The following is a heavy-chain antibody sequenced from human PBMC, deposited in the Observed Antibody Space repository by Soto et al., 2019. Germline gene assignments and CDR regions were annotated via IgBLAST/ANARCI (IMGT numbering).Heavy chain of an antibody. CDR1: GGSISSYY. CDR2: IYYSGST. J-gene: IGHJ4*02. V-gene: IGHV4-59*01. Sequence: SETLSLTCTVSGGSISSYYWSWIRQPPGKGLEWIGYIYYSGSTNYNPSLKSRVTISVDTSKNQFSLKLSSVTAADTAVYYCARVSCSGGSCPFDYWGQGTLVTVSS. D-gene: IGHD2-15*01. CDR3: ARVSCSGGSCPFDY.